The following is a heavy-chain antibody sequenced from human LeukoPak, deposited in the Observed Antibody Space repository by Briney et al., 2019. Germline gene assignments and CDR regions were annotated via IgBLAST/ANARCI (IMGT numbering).Heavy chain of an antibody. Sequence: ASVKVSCKASGYTFTSYGISWVRQAPGQGLEWMGWISAYNGNTNYAQKLQGRVTMTTDTSTSTAYMELRSLRSDDTVVYYCARRAKKVPAAYGMDVWGQGTTVTVSS. D-gene: IGHD2-2*01. CDR1: GYTFTSYG. CDR3: ARRAKKVPAAYGMDV. J-gene: IGHJ6*02. CDR2: ISAYNGNT. V-gene: IGHV1-18*01.